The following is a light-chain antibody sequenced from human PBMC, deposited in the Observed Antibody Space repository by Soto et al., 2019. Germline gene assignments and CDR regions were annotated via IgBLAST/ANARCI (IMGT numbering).Light chain of an antibody. Sequence: QSVPTQPPSASVSPGQSVTISCTATSSDVGGYNYVSWYQQHPGKAPKLMIYEVSKRPSGVPGGFSGSNSGNTASLTVSGLQDEDEDDYYCSSYAGSKNRVFGGGTQLTVL. J-gene: IGLJ7*01. CDR1: SSDVGGYNY. CDR3: SSYAGSKNRV. V-gene: IGLV2-8*01. CDR2: EVS.